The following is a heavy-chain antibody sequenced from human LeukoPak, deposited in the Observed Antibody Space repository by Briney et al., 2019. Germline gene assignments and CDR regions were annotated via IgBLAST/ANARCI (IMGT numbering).Heavy chain of an antibody. CDR1: GYTFTSYD. J-gene: IGHJ4*02. V-gene: IGHV1-8*01. Sequence: ASVKVSCKASGYTFTSYDINWVRQATGQGLEWMGWMNPNSGNTGYAQKFQGRVTMTRDTSISTAYMELSRLRSDDTAVYYCASRSTIFGPVDYWGQGTLVTVSS. CDR2: MNPNSGNT. CDR3: ASRSTIFGPVDY. D-gene: IGHD3-3*01.